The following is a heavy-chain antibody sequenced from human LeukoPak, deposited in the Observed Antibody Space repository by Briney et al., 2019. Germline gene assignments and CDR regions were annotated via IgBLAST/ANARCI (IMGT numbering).Heavy chain of an antibody. V-gene: IGHV4-4*07. CDR1: GGSISSYY. D-gene: IGHD3-22*01. J-gene: IGHJ6*02. Sequence: SETLSLTCTVSGGSISSYYWSWIRRPAGKGLEWIGRIYTSGSTNYNPSLKSRVTMSVDTSKNQFSLKLSSVTAADTAVYYCARAVKDYYDSSGPYYCYYGMDVWGQGTTVTVSS. CDR2: IYTSGST. CDR3: ARAVKDYYDSSGPYYCYYGMDV.